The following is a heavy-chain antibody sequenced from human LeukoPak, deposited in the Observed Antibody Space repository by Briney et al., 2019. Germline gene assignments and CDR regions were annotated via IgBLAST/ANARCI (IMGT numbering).Heavy chain of an antibody. CDR1: GGSISSGDYY. J-gene: IGHJ6*02. D-gene: IGHD2-15*01. CDR2: IYYSGST. Sequence: SETLSLTCAVSGGSISSGDYYWSWIRQPPGKGLEWIGYIYYSGSTYYNPSLKSRVTISVDTSKNQFSLKLSSVTAADTAVYYCARQVGAYYYYYYGMDVWGQGTTVTVSS. V-gene: IGHV4-30-4*01. CDR3: ARQVGAYYYYYYGMDV.